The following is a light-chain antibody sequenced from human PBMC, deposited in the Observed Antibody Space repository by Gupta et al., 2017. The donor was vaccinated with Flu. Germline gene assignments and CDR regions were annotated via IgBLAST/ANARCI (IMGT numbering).Light chain of an antibody. J-gene: IGLJ1*01. Sequence: QSVLAQPASVSASRGQSLTISCPGTISDIGNYNLVSWYQQHPGKAPKLLIYESTNRPSGVSIRVSGSKSGDTPSMTISELQAEDEAEYFCCSYGRSSTYVFGTGTKVTVL. CDR2: EST. V-gene: IGLV2-23*01. CDR3: CSYGRSSTYV. CDR1: ISDIGNYNL.